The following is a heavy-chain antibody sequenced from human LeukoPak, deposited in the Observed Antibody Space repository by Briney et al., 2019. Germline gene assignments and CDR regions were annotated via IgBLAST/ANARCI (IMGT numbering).Heavy chain of an antibody. D-gene: IGHD3-3*01. J-gene: IGHJ6*03. CDR1: GFTFSSYW. CDR2: IKQDGSEK. Sequence: GGSLRLSCAASGFTFSSYWMSWVRQAPGEGRGWVANIKQDGSEKYYVDSVKGRFTISRDNAKNSLYLQMNSLRAEDTAVYYCARDRYDFWSGFQNYYYMDVWGKGTTVTVSS. V-gene: IGHV3-7*01. CDR3: ARDRYDFWSGFQNYYYMDV.